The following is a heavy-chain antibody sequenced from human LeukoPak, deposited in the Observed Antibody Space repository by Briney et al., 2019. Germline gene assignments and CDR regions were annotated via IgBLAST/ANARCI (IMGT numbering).Heavy chain of an antibody. V-gene: IGHV3-7*01. J-gene: IGHJ6*02. Sequence: GGSLRLSCAASGFTFSSYWMSWVRQAPGKGLEWVANIKQDGSEKYYVDSVKGRFTISRDNAKNSLYLQMNSLGAEDTAVYYCARWVNYDFWSGYAYYYYGMDVRGQGTTVTVSS. CDR3: ARWVNYDFWSGYAYYYYGMDV. CDR1: GFTFSSYW. D-gene: IGHD3-3*01. CDR2: IKQDGSEK.